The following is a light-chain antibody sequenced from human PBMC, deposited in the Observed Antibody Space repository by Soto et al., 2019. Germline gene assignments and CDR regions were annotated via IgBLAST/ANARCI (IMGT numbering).Light chain of an antibody. J-gene: IGLJ1*01. CDR1: SSDVGGYNY. Sequence: QSALTQPASVSGSPGQSISISCTGTSSDVGGYNYVSWYQQHPGKAPKLMIYDVNNRPSGVSDRFSGSKSGNTASLTISGLQADDEAYYYCSSYTSSSTLVFGTGTKLTVL. V-gene: IGLV2-14*01. CDR3: SSYTSSSTLV. CDR2: DVN.